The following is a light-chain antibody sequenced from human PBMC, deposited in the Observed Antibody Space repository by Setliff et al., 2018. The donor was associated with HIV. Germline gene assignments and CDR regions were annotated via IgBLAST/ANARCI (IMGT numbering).Light chain of an antibody. Sequence: QSVLTQPASVSGSPGQSITISCTGSSSDVGGYKYVSWYQQHPGKAPKLIIYDVTNRPSGVSNSFSGSKSGNTASLTTSGLQAEDEAEYYCSSYTSSSTYGFGSGTKAPS. CDR3: SSYTSSSTYG. CDR1: SSDVGGYKY. CDR2: DVT. J-gene: IGLJ1*01. V-gene: IGLV2-14*01.